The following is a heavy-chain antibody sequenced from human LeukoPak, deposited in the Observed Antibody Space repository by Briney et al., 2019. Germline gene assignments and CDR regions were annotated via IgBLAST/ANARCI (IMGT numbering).Heavy chain of an antibody. CDR3: VGDTPPGGDYYLDY. CDR2: IWNAGTNT. Sequence: PGGSLRLSCAASGFSFSTYGMHWVRQAPGKGLEWVALIWNAGTNTYYADSVKGRFTISRDNSKHTLYLQMNSLRAEDTAVYYCVGDTPPGGDYYLDYWGQGTLVIVSS. D-gene: IGHD3-16*01. V-gene: IGHV3-33*01. CDR1: GFSFSTYG. J-gene: IGHJ4*02.